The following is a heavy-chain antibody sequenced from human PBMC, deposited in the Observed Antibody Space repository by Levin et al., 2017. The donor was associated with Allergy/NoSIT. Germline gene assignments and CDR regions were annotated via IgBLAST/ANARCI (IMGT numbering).Heavy chain of an antibody. CDR3: AKDKESGSYGYFYGLDV. V-gene: IGHV3-23*01. CDR2: ISGSGDRI. Sequence: GGSLRLSCAASGFMFSNYAMTWVRQAPGKGLEWVSVISGSGDRIYYADSLMGRFTITRDNSKNMVHLQMNSLRAEDTAVYYCAKDKESGSYGYFYGLDVWGQGTTVTVSS. D-gene: IGHD1-26*01. CDR1: GFMFSNYA. J-gene: IGHJ6*02.